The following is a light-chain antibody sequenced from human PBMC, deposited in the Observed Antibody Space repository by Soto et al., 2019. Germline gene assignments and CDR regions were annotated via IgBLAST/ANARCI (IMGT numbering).Light chain of an antibody. Sequence: EIVMTQSPATLSVSPGERATLSCRASQSFSSNLAWYQQKPGQAPRLLIYGASTSATGIPARFSGSGSGTEFTLTISSLQSEDFAVYYCQQYNNWPQIPFVQGTRLEIK. CDR2: GAS. CDR1: QSFSSN. J-gene: IGKJ5*01. CDR3: QQYNNWPQIP. V-gene: IGKV3-15*01.